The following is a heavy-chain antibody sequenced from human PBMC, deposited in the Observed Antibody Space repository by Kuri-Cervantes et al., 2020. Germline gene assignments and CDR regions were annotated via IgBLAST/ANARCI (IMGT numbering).Heavy chain of an antibody. D-gene: IGHD7-27*01. CDR2: ICSGGNT. CDR3: ARENGDWGLDY. CDR1: GSVFSNNG. V-gene: IGHV3-66*01. Sequence: GESLKISCAGSGSVFSNNGMHWVRQAPGKGLEWVSVICSGGNTYYADSVKGRFTISRDNSKNTVYLQMNSLRAEDTAVYYCARENGDWGLDYWGQGTLVTVSS. J-gene: IGHJ4*01.